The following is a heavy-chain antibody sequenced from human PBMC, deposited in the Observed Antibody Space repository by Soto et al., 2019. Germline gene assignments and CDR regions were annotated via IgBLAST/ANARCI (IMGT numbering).Heavy chain of an antibody. Sequence: GGSLRLSCAASGFTFSDYYMSWIRQAPGKGLEWVSYISSSSSYTNYADSVKGRFTISRDNAKNSLYLQMNSLRAEDTAVYYCARDRSSGYYYDFDYWGQGTLVTVSS. CDR3: ARDRSSGYYYDFDY. D-gene: IGHD3-22*01. J-gene: IGHJ4*02. V-gene: IGHV3-11*06. CDR1: GFTFSDYY. CDR2: ISSSSSYT.